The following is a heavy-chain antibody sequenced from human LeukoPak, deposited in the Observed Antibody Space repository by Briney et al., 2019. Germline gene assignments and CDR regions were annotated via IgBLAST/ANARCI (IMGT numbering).Heavy chain of an antibody. CDR3: AKVYDFWSGSDAFDI. D-gene: IGHD3-3*01. CDR2: ISGSGGST. J-gene: IGHJ3*02. Sequence: PGGSLRLSCAASGFTFSSYAMSWVRQAPGKGLEWASAISGSGGSTYYADSVKGRFTISRDNSKNTLYLQMNSLRAEDTAVYYCAKVYDFWSGSDAFDIWGQGTMVTVSS. V-gene: IGHV3-23*01. CDR1: GFTFSSYA.